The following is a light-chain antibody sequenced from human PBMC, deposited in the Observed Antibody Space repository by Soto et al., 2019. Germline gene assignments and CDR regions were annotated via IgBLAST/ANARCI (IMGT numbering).Light chain of an antibody. CDR2: DVS. CDR1: SSDVGGYNY. J-gene: IGLJ2*01. V-gene: IGLV2-14*01. Sequence: QSVLTQPASVSGSPGQSITISCTGTSSDVGGYNYVSWYQQHPGKAPNLMIYDVSNRPSGVSNRFSGSKSGNTASLTISGLQAEDEADYYCSSYTSISTVVFGGGTKLTVL. CDR3: SSYTSISTVV.